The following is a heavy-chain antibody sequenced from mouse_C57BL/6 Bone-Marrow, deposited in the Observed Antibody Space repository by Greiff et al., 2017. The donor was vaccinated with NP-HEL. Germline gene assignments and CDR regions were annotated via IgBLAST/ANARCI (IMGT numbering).Heavy chain of an antibody. D-gene: IGHD1-1*01. V-gene: IGHV5-17*01. Sequence: EVQLVESGGGLVKPGGSLKLSCAASGFTFSDYGMHWVRQAPEKGLEWVAYISSGSSTIYYADTVKGRFTISRDNAKNTLFLQMTSLRSEDTAMYYCARGLRVALGGFADWGQGTLVTVSA. CDR1: GFTFSDYG. J-gene: IGHJ3*01. CDR3: ARGLRVALGGFAD. CDR2: ISSGSSTI.